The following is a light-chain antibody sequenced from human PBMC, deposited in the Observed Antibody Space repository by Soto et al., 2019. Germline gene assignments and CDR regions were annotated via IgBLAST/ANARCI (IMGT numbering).Light chain of an antibody. CDR2: YDD. CDR3: AAWDDSLNGYV. J-gene: IGLJ1*01. Sequence: QSVLTQPPSVSGAPGQRVTISCTGSSSNIGAGYDVHWYQQLSGEPPKLLIYYDDLLSSGVSDRFSGSRSGTSASLAIRGLQSEDEADYYCAAWDDSLNGYVFGIGTKATVL. CDR1: SSNIGAGYD. V-gene: IGLV1-36*01.